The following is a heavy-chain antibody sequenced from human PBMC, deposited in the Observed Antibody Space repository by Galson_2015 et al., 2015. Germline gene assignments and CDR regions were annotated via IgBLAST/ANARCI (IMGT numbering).Heavy chain of an antibody. CDR2: IDPSDSYT. J-gene: IGHJ3*02. Sequence: QSGAEVKKPGESLRISCKGSGYSFTSYWISWVRQMPGKGLEWMGRIDPSDSYTNYSPSFQGHVTISADKSISTAYLQWGSLKASDTAMYYCARHLGYCSSTSCQNDAFDIWGQGTMVTVSS. CDR1: GYSFTSYW. D-gene: IGHD2-2*01. CDR3: ARHLGYCSSTSCQNDAFDI. V-gene: IGHV5-10-1*01.